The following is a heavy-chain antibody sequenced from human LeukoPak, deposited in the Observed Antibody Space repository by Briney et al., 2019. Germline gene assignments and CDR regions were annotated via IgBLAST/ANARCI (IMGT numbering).Heavy chain of an antibody. CDR2: ISYDGRNK. J-gene: IGHJ4*02. Sequence: QPGRSLSPSWAASAITVSSSAMHSVSQAPGKWRELVAFISYDGRNKYCADSVKGRFTVSRDNSKNTLHMQMNSLTAEDTAVYYGARDAARDQSSVGSAVWGQGTLVTVSS. D-gene: IGHD2-2*01. V-gene: IGHV3-30*04. CDR3: ARDAARDQSSVGSAV. CDR1: AITVSSSA.